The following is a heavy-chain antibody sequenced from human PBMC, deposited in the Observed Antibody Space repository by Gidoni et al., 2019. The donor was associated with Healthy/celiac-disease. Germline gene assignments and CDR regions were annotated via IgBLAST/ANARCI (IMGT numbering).Heavy chain of an antibody. D-gene: IGHD3-3*01. V-gene: IGHV4-59*01. CDR2: IYYSGST. J-gene: IGHJ4*02. CDR1: GGSISSYY. CDR3: ASQDVLRWPRPFDY. Sequence: QVQLQESGPGLVKPSETLSLTCTVSGGSISSYYWSWIRQPPGKGLEWIGYIYYSGSTNYNPSLKSRVTISVDTSKNQFSLKLSSVTAADTAVYYCASQDVLRWPRPFDYWGQGTLVTVSS.